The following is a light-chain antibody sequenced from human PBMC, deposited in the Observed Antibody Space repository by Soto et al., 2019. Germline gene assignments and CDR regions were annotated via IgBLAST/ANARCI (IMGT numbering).Light chain of an antibody. CDR3: QQYYSTPQPT. CDR1: QSVLYSSNNKNY. V-gene: IGKV4-1*01. Sequence: DIVMTQSPDSLAVSLGERATINCKSSQSVLYSSNNKNYLAWYQQKPGHPPKLLIYWASTRESGVPDRFSGSGSGTDFTLTISSLQAEDVAVYYCQQYYSTPQPTFGPGTKVDIK. CDR2: WAS. J-gene: IGKJ3*01.